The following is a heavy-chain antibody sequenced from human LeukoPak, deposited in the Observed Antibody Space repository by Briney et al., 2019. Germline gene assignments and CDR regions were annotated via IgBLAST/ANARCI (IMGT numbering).Heavy chain of an antibody. CDR2: IYYSGST. J-gene: IGHJ5*02. CDR3: ARGSDTAMVLSWFDP. CDR1: GGSISSGY. Sequence: SETLSLTCTVSGGSISSGYWNWIRQPPGKGLEWIGYIYYSGSTKYNPSLKSRVTVSGDTSKNQFSLKLSSVTAADTAVYYCARGSDTAMVLSWFDPWGQGTLVTVPS. V-gene: IGHV4-59*01. D-gene: IGHD5-18*01.